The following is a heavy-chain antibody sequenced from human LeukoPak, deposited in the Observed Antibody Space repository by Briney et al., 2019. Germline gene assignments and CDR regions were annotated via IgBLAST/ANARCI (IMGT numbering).Heavy chain of an antibody. CDR1: GFTFDDYT. CDR2: ISWDGGST. V-gene: IGHV3-43*01. Sequence: GGSLRLSCAASGFTFDDYTMHWVRQAPGKGLEWVSLISWDGGSTYYADSVKGRFTISRDNSKNSLYLQMNSLRTEDTALYYCAKDGSGSPDYWGQGTLVTVSS. D-gene: IGHD5-12*01. J-gene: IGHJ4*02. CDR3: AKDGSGSPDY.